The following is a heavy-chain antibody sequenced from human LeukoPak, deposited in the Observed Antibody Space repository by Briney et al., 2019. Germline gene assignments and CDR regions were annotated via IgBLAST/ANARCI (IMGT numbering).Heavy chain of an antibody. J-gene: IGHJ4*02. CDR2: ISSSSSYI. V-gene: IGHV3-21*01. Sequence: GGSLRLSCAASGFTFSSYSMNWVRQAPGKGLEWVSSISSSSSYIYYADSVKGRFTISRDNAKNSLYLQMNSLRAEDTAVYYCARGNSDDSGNDFWGQGTLVTVSS. CDR1: GFTFSSYS. CDR3: ARGNSDDSGNDF. D-gene: IGHD1-26*01.